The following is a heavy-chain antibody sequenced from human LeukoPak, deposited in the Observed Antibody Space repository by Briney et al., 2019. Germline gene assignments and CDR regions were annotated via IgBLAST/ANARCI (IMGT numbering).Heavy chain of an antibody. CDR3: ARDEGYYFDS. V-gene: IGHV3-21*01. J-gene: IGHJ4*02. CDR1: GFTFSSYA. CDR2: ISRNSTYI. Sequence: GGSLRLSCGVSGFTFSSYAMNWVRQAPGKGLEWVASISRNSTYIHYADSVKGRFTISRDNARNSLFLQMNSLRAEDTAIYYCARDEGYYFDSWGQGTQVTVSS.